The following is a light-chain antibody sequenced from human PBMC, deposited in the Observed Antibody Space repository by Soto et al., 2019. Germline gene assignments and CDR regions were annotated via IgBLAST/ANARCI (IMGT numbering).Light chain of an antibody. CDR1: QTVGRNY. CDR2: DAS. V-gene: IGKV3-20*01. Sequence: IVLTRSPCSLALFPGERATLSCRASQTVGRNYLAWFQQKPGQAPRLLIYDASTRATGIPDKFGGSGSGTDFTLTISRLEPEDFAVYYCQQYVNSPITFGQGTRLEIK. CDR3: QQYVNSPIT. J-gene: IGKJ5*01.